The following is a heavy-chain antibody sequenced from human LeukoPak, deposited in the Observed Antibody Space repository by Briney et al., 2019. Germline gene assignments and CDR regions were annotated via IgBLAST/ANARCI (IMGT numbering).Heavy chain of an antibody. D-gene: IGHD1-26*01. V-gene: IGHV4-34*01. CDR2: INHSGST. J-gene: IGHJ2*01. CDR3: ARGRRNSGSYPSYWYFDL. CDR1: GVSFSGYH. Sequence: PSETLSLTCAVYGVSFSGYHWSWIRQPPGKGLEWIGEINHSGSTNYNPSLKSRVTISVDTSKNQFSLKLSSVTAADTAVYYCARGRRNSGSYPSYWYFDLWGRGTLVTVSS.